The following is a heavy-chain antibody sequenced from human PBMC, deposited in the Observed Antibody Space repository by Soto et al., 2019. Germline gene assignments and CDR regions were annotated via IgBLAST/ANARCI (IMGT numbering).Heavy chain of an antibody. CDR2: ISSSSSYI. CDR3: ARERVAMNCYYYGMDV. D-gene: IGHD5-12*01. Sequence: EVQLVESGGGLVKPGGSLRLSCAASGFTFSSYSMNWVRQAPGKGLEWVSSISSSSSYIYYADSVKGRFTISRDNAKNSRYLQMNSLRAEDTAVYYCARERVAMNCYYYGMDVWGQGTTVTVSS. CDR1: GFTFSSYS. V-gene: IGHV3-21*01. J-gene: IGHJ6*02.